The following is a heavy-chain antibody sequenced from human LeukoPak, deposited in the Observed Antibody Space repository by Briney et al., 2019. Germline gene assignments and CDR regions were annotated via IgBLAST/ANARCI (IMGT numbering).Heavy chain of an antibody. J-gene: IGHJ5*02. CDR2: IYYSGST. CDR3: ARGYSYGAYWFDP. V-gene: IGHV4-59*01. Sequence: SETLSLTCTVSGASLSRYYWSWLRQPPGKGLDWIEYIYYSGSTNYNPSLKRRVTISVDTSKNQFSLKLSSVTAADTAVYYCARGYSYGAYWFDPWGQGTLVTVSS. CDR1: GASLSRYY. D-gene: IGHD5-18*01.